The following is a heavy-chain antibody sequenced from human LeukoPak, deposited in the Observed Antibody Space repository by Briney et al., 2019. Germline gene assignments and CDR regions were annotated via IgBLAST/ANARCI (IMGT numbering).Heavy chain of an antibody. J-gene: IGHJ4*02. V-gene: IGHV4-59*01. CDR2: IYYSGST. CDR3: ARTRGIVVITYLGY. Sequence: PSETLSLTCSVSGGSISTYYWSWIRQPPGKGLEWIGYIYYSGSTNYNPSLKSRVTISVDTSKNQFSLKLSSVTAADTAVYYCARTRGIVVITYLGYWGQGTLVTVSS. D-gene: IGHD3-22*01. CDR1: GGSISTYY.